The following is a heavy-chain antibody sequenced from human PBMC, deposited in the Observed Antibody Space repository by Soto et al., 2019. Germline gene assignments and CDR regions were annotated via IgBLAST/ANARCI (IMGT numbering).Heavy chain of an antibody. CDR2: VDHGGST. Sequence: QVQLQQWGAGLLKPSETLSLTCAVHGGSFTDYYWTWIRQPPGKGLEWIGEVDHGGSTNYNPSLKSRGTISVDTSKNQFSLKLSSWTAADTAVYYCVRGGGSGWYSDYWGPGTLVTVSS. D-gene: IGHD6-19*01. J-gene: IGHJ4*02. CDR3: VRGGGSGWYSDY. V-gene: IGHV4-34*01. CDR1: GGSFTDYY.